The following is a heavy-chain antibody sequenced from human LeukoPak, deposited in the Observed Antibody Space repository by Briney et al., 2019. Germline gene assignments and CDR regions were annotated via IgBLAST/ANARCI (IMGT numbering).Heavy chain of an antibody. CDR2: ISYDGSNK. CDR3: ARELQQTGTFGY. CDR1: GFTFSSYA. Sequence: GRSLRLTCAASGFTFSSYAMHWVRQAPGKGLEWVAVISYDGSNKYYADSVKGRFTISRDNSKNTLYLQMNSLRAEDTAVYYCARELQQTGTFGYWGQGTLVTVSS. D-gene: IGHD1-1*01. J-gene: IGHJ4*02. V-gene: IGHV3-30-3*01.